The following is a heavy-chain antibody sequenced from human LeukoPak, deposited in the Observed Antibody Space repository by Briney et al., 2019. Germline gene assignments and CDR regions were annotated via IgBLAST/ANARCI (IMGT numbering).Heavy chain of an antibody. J-gene: IGHJ3*02. V-gene: IGHV1-18*01. CDR1: AYTFTRYG. Sequence: ASVKVSCKASAYTFTRYGISWVRQAPGQGLEWIGWISAYNGNTNYARNLQGRVTMTTETSTSTAYMELRSLTSDDTAVYYCARQSYCTSTNCYAPRDDAFDIWGQGTMVTVSS. CDR2: ISAYNGNT. CDR3: ARQSYCTSTNCYAPRDDAFDI. D-gene: IGHD2-2*01.